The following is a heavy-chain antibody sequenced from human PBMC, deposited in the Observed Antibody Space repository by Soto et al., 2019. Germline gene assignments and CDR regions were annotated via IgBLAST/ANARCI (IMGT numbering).Heavy chain of an antibody. CDR1: GFTFNLHG. V-gene: IGHV3-30*03. J-gene: IGHJ6*02. D-gene: IGHD1-20*01. CDR3: ARDRTLRDEASRWYYYYGMDV. CDR2: ISYDGDIK. Sequence: LRLSCAASGFTFNLHGMHWVRQAPGKGLESVAVISYDGDIKFYGDSVRGRFVISRDNSKSTLHLQMISLRPDDTAVYYCARDRTLRDEASRWYYYYGMDVWGQGTTVTVSS.